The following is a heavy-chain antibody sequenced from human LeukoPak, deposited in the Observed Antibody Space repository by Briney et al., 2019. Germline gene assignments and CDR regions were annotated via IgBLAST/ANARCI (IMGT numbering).Heavy chain of an antibody. Sequence: GRSLRLSCAASGFTFDDYAMHWVRQAPGKGLEWVSGISWNSGSIGYADSVKGRFTISRDNAKNSLYLQMNSLRAEDTALYYCAKDSSTVVTPEFDYWGQGTLVTVSS. CDR2: ISWNSGSI. J-gene: IGHJ4*02. CDR3: AKDSSTVVTPEFDY. CDR1: GFTFDDYA. D-gene: IGHD4-23*01. V-gene: IGHV3-9*01.